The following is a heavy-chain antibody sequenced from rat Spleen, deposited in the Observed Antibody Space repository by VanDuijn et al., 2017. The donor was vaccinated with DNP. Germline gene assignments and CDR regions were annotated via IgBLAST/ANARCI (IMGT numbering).Heavy chain of an antibody. Sequence: EVQLQESGPGLVKPSQSLSLTCSVTGYSITSNYWGWIRKFPGNKMEWMAYISYSGTTGYNPSLKSRISITRDTSKNQFLLQVNSVTTEDTATYYCARGLNYGGYKYYYWYFDFWGPGTMVTVSS. V-gene: IGHV3-1*01. J-gene: IGHJ1*01. CDR1: GYSITSNY. CDR3: ARGLNYGGYKYYYWYFDF. D-gene: IGHD1-11*01. CDR2: ISYSGTT.